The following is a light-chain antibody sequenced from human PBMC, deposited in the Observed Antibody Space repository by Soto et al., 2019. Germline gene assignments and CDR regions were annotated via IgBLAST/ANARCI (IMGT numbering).Light chain of an antibody. CDR3: QQYGDGPLT. CDR1: QSVGNN. CDR2: ATS. V-gene: IGKV3-15*01. J-gene: IGKJ4*01. Sequence: EIVLTQSPATLSVSPGERATLSCRASQSVGNNFAWYQQKPGQAPMLLIFATSTRATGVPARFSGSGSGTEFTLTISRRQYEDFAVYYWQQYGDGPLTFGGGAKVEIE.